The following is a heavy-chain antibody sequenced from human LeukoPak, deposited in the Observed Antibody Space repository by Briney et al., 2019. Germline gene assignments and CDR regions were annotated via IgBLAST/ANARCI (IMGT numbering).Heavy chain of an antibody. CDR2: INHSGST. J-gene: IGHJ4*02. V-gene: IGHV4-34*01. CDR1: GGSFSGYY. Sequence: SETLSLTCAVYGGSFSGYYWSWIRQPPGKGLEWIGEINHSGSTNYNPSLKSRVTISVDTSKNQFSLKLSSVTAADTAMYYCAREGGVGALDYWGQGTLVTVSS. D-gene: IGHD1-26*01. CDR3: AREGGVGALDY.